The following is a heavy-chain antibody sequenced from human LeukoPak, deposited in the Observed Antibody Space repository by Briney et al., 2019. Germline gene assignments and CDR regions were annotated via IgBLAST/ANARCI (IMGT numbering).Heavy chain of an antibody. V-gene: IGHV4-39*07. Sequence: SETLSLTCTVSGGSISSSSYYWGWNRQPPGKGREWFMRIYYSGRTYDNPSLKSRLTIRVNTYNNQFSLKLSSITAADTAFYFCARDYYDRSGYYVPYDFDYWGQGTLVTVSS. J-gene: IGHJ4*02. CDR2: IYYSGRT. CDR3: ARDYYDRSGYYVPYDFDY. CDR1: GGSISSSSYY. D-gene: IGHD3-22*01.